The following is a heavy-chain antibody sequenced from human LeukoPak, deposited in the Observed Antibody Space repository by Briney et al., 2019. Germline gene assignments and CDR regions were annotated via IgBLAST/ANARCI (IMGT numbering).Heavy chain of an antibody. D-gene: IGHD6-19*01. CDR2: INNIGDKL. Sequence: PGGSLRLSCVVSGVTFNGYEMHWVGQAPGKGLEWVSCINNIGDKLYYADSVKGRFIISRDNAHNSRFLQMNSLSVEDTGVYYCARDRYSSGWSPCDYWGQGTLVTVSS. CDR3: ARDRYSSGWSPCDY. J-gene: IGHJ4*02. V-gene: IGHV3-48*03. CDR1: GVTFNGYE.